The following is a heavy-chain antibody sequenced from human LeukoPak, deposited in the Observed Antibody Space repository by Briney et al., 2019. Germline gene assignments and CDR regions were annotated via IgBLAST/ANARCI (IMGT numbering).Heavy chain of an antibody. V-gene: IGHV1-46*01. J-gene: IGHJ4*02. Sequence: VASVKVSCKASGYTFTSYHMHWVRQAPGQGLEWMGIINPSGGSTSYAQKFQGRVTMTRDMSTSTVYMELSSLRSEDTAVYYCATLIAARATEADYWGQGTLVTVSS. CDR3: ATLIAARATEADY. CDR2: INPSGGST. CDR1: GYTFTSYH. D-gene: IGHD6-6*01.